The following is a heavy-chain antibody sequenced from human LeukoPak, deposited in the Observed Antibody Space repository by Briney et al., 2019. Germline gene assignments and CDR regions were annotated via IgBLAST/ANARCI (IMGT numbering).Heavy chain of an antibody. CDR3: AREGSYSSNWYPPFDY. CDR1: GYTFTCYY. V-gene: IGHV1-2*06. D-gene: IGHD6-13*01. CDR2: INPNTGDT. J-gene: IGHJ4*02. Sequence: ASVKVSCKSSGYTFTCYYMHWVRQAPGQGLEWMGRINPNTGDTNYAQNFQGRVTMTRDTSISTAYMELSGLRFDDTAVYYCAREGSYSSNWYPPFDYWGQGTLVTVSS.